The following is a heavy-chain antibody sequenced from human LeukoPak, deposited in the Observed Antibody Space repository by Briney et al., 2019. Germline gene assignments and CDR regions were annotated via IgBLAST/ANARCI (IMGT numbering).Heavy chain of an antibody. Sequence: GGSLRLSCAASGFTISSNSMVWVRQAPGKGLEWVSSITPSSNTYYADSVKGRFTMSRDNAGNSLSLQMNSLRAEDTAVYLCGRSHNGFSWGQGTLVTVSS. J-gene: IGHJ4*02. V-gene: IGHV3-21*01. CDR3: GRSHNGFS. D-gene: IGHD1-1*01. CDR1: GFTISSNS. CDR2: ITPSSNT.